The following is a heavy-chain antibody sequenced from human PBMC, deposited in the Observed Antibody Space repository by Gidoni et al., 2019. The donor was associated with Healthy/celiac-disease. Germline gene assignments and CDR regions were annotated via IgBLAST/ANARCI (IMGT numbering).Heavy chain of an antibody. CDR3: AKDMGSSSWYRTETAHAFDI. CDR1: GFTFDDYA. D-gene: IGHD6-13*01. J-gene: IGHJ3*02. Sequence: EVQLVESGGGLVQPGRSLRLSCAASGFTFDDYAMHWVRQAPGKGLEWVAGISWNSGSIGYADSVKGRFTISRDNAKNSLYLQMNSLRAEDTALYYCAKDMGSSSWYRTETAHAFDIWGQGTMVTVSS. V-gene: IGHV3-9*01. CDR2: ISWNSGSI.